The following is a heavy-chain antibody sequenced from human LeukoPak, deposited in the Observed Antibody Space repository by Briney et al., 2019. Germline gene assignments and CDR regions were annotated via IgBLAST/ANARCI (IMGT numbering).Heavy chain of an antibody. CDR1: GGSFSGYY. D-gene: IGHD6-19*01. CDR3: ARRRRIAVAVLLDY. CDR2: INHSGST. V-gene: IGHV4-34*01. J-gene: IGHJ4*02. Sequence: PSETLSLTCAVYGGSFSGYYWSWIRQPPGKGLEWIGEINHSGSTNYNPSLKSRVTISVDTSKNQFSLKPSSVTAADTAVYYCARRRRIAVAVLLDYWGQGTLVTVSS.